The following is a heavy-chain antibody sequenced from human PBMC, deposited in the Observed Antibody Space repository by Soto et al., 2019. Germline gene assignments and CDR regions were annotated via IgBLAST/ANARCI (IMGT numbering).Heavy chain of an antibody. Sequence: QVQLVQSGAEVKKPGASVKVSCKASGYTFTSYGISWVRQAPGQGLEWMGWISAYNGNTNYAQKLQGRVTMTTDTSTSTAYMELRSLRSDDTAVYYCAREGPTYYAFWSGYYANWFDPWGQGTLVTVSS. CDR3: AREGPTYYAFWSGYYANWFDP. CDR2: ISAYNGNT. D-gene: IGHD3-3*01. V-gene: IGHV1-18*01. J-gene: IGHJ5*02. CDR1: GYTFTSYG.